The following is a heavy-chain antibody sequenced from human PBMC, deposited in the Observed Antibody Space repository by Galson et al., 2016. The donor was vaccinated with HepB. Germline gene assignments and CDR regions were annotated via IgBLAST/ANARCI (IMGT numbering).Heavy chain of an antibody. CDR1: GFAFSTFW. CDR2: IKKDGSET. D-gene: IGHD2-21*02. J-gene: IGHJ4*02. V-gene: IGHV3-7*01. Sequence: SLRLSCAVSGFAFSTFWMTWVRLVPGKGLESLANIKKDGSETHYADAVRGRFTISRDNAKNTLFLQMTNLRVEDTAVYYCAFGAWLDYWGQGTLVTVSS. CDR3: AFGAWLDY.